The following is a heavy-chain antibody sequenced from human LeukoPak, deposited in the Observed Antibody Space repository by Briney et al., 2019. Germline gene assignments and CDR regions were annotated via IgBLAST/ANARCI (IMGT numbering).Heavy chain of an antibody. CDR1: GFTFDDYA. Sequence: GRSLRLSCAASGFTFDDYAMHWVRQAPGKGLEWVSSISSSSSYIYYADSVKGRFTISRDNAKNSLYLQMNSLRAEDTAVYYCARAHVELDYWGQGTLVTVSS. D-gene: IGHD1-26*01. CDR3: ARAHVELDY. CDR2: ISSSSSYI. V-gene: IGHV3-21*01. J-gene: IGHJ4*02.